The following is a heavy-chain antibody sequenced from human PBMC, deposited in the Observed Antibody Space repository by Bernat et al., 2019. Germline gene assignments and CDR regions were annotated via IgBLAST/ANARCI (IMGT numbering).Heavy chain of an antibody. D-gene: IGHD3-3*01. CDR3: AKDTGKYWSGYYLDY. V-gene: IGHV3-23*01. CDR2: ISGSGGSP. Sequence: EVQLLESGGGLVQPGGSLRLSCAASGFTFSSYAMSWVRQAPGEGLEWVSGISGSGGSPYYADYVKGRFTISRDNSKNTLYLQMSSLRAEDTAVYYCAKDTGKYWSGYYLDYWGQGTLVTVSS. J-gene: IGHJ4*02. CDR1: GFTFSSYA.